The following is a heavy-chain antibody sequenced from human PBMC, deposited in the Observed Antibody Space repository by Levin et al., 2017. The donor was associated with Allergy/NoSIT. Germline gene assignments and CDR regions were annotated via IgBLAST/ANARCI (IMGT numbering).Heavy chain of an antibody. CDR3: AREENSGSILDDDAFDI. V-gene: IGHV4-31*03. J-gene: IGHJ3*02. CDR1: GGSISSGGYY. CDR2: IYYSGST. Sequence: SQTLSLTCTVSGGSISSGGYYWSWIRQHPGKGLERIGYIYYSGSTYYNPSLKSRVTISVDTSKNQFSLKLSSVTAADTAVYYCAREENSGSILDDDAFDIWGQGTMVTVSS. D-gene: IGHD3-22*01.